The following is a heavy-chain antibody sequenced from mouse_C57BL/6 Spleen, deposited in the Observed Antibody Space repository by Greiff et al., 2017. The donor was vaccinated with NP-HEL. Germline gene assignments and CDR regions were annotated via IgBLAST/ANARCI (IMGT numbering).Heavy chain of an antibody. Sequence: QVQLQQSGPELVKPGASVKISCQASGSAFSSSWMNWVKQRPGKGLEWIGRSYPGDGDPNYNGKFKGKATLTAYNSSSTAYMQLSSLTSEDSAVYFCARSGYYGSRDYCDYWGQGTTLTVSS. D-gene: IGHD1-1*01. V-gene: IGHV1-82*01. CDR3: ARSGYYGSRDYCDY. J-gene: IGHJ2*01. CDR1: GSAFSSSW. CDR2: SYPGDGDP.